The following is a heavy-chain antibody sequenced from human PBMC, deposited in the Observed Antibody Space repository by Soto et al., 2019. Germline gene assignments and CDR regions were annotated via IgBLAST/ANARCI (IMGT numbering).Heavy chain of an antibody. CDR1: GGSVSSGSYY. Sequence: ASATLSLPCTVSGGSVSSGSYYWSWIRQPPGKGLEWIGYIYYSGSTNYNPSLKSRVTISVDTSKNQFSLKLSSVTAADTAVYYCARGVGRFLEWLSSPPPPPEEPYYYYGMDVWGQGTTVTVSS. J-gene: IGHJ6*02. V-gene: IGHV4-61*01. CDR2: IYYSGST. CDR3: ARGVGRFLEWLSSPPPPPEEPYYYYGMDV. D-gene: IGHD3-3*01.